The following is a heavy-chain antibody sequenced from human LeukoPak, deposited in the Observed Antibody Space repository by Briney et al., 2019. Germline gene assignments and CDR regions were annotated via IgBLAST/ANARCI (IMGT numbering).Heavy chain of an antibody. V-gene: IGHV3-30*04. CDR1: GFTFSSYA. CDR2: ISYDGSNK. D-gene: IGHD5-24*01. Sequence: GGSLRLSCAASGFTFSSYAMHWVRQAPGKGLEWVAVISYDGSNKYYADSVKGRFTISRDNSKNTLYLQMNSLRAEDTAVYYCAKEGEMATISPAYYYYYMDVWGKGTTVTISS. CDR3: AKEGEMATISPAYYYYYMDV. J-gene: IGHJ6*03.